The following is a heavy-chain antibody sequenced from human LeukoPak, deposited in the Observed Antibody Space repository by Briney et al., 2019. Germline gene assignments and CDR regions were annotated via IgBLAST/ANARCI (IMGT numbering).Heavy chain of an antibody. V-gene: IGHV4-34*01. Sequence: SETLSLTCAVYGGSFSGYYWSWIRQPPGKGLEWIGEINHSGSTNYNPSLKSRVTISVDTSKNQFSLKLSSVTAADTAVYYCARRVIAARPSSFGYWGQGTLVTVSS. CDR3: ARRVIAARPSSFGY. CDR1: GGSFSGYY. J-gene: IGHJ4*02. CDR2: INHSGST. D-gene: IGHD6-6*01.